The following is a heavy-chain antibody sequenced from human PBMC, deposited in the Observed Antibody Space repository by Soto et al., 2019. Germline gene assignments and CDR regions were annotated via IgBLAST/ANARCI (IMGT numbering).Heavy chain of an antibody. D-gene: IGHD3-16*01. Sequence: QVQLVESGGGVVQPGTSLRVSCVGSGFTFRSYVIHWVRQAPGKGLEWVALTSYDGSDKYYGDSVSGRFTISRDNSRNTVELHMDSLRLEDTALYYCARWGTTGGLDVWGQGTLVSVSS. CDR3: ARWGTTGGLDV. CDR2: TSYDGSDK. V-gene: IGHV3-30*19. J-gene: IGHJ1*01. CDR1: GFTFRSYV.